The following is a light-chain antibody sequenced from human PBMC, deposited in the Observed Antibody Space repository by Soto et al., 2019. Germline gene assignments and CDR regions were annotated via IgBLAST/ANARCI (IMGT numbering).Light chain of an antibody. CDR3: QQYGSSPQT. Sequence: IVLTQSPCTLTLSPGARATLSCRASQSVSSNFLAWYQQRPGQAPRLLIYGASSRATGIPDRFSGSGSGTDFTLTISRLEPEDFAVYYCQQYGSSPQTFAQGTRLEIK. V-gene: IGKV3-20*01. J-gene: IGKJ5*01. CDR2: GAS. CDR1: QSVSSNF.